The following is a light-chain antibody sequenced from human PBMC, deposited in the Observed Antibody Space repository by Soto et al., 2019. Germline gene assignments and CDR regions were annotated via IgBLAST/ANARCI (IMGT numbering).Light chain of an antibody. CDR1: QDISNY. V-gene: IGKV1-33*01. CDR3: QKSDSLPIT. Sequence: DIQMTQSPSSLSASVGDRVTITCRASQDISNYLNWYQQRPGKAPKLLIYDASNLERGVPSRFSGTRSVTQFTFAITSLQPEDVATYDCQKSDSLPITFGQGTRLEI. CDR2: DAS. J-gene: IGKJ5*01.